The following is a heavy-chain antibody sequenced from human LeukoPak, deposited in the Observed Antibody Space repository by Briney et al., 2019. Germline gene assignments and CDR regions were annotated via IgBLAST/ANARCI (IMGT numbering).Heavy chain of an antibody. J-gene: IGHJ4*02. V-gene: IGHV3-15*07. CDR2: IKSKTDGGTT. Sequence: GGSVRVSCAASGFTFSNACMIWVRQDPGKGLEWVGRIKSKTDGGTTDYAAPVKGRFTISRDDSKNTLYLQMNSLKTEDTAVYYCTSTATIVDYWGQGTLVTVSS. CDR3: TSTATIVDY. CDR1: GFTFSNAC. D-gene: IGHD5-12*01.